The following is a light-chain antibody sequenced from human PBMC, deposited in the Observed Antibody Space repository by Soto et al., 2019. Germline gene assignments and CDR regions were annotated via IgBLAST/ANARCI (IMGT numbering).Light chain of an antibody. CDR3: QQRSRWPWT. V-gene: IGKV3-11*01. Sequence: EIVLTQSPATLSLSPGERATLSCRASQSINSFLAWYQLKPGQAPRLLIYDASNRATGTPARFSGSESGTEFTLTISSLDPEDFALYYCQQRSRWPWTFGQGTKVEV. CDR1: QSINSF. J-gene: IGKJ1*01. CDR2: DAS.